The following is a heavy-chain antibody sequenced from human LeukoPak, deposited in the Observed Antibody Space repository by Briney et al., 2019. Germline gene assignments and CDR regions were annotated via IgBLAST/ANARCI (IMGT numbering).Heavy chain of an antibody. Sequence: SQTLSLTCAISGDSVSSNSAAWNWVRQSPSRGLEWLGRTYYRSKWYNDYAVSVKGRVTINPDASKKQFSLQLNSVTPEDTAMYYCARGNGYPFDYWGQGTLVTVSS. CDR3: ARGNGYPFDY. CDR2: TYYRSKWYN. V-gene: IGHV6-1*01. CDR1: GDSVSSNSAA. D-gene: IGHD3-16*01. J-gene: IGHJ4*02.